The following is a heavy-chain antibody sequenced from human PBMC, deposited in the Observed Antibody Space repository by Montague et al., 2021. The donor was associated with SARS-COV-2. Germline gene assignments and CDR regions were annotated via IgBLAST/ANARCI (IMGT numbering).Heavy chain of an antibody. Sequence: SETLSLTCAVSGASVSSINWWTWVRQPPGKGLEWIGEINHSGSTNYNPSLKSRVTISVDTSKNQFSLKLSSVTAADTAVYYCARGRTGTTFYYYYYYGMDVWGQGTTVTVSS. D-gene: IGHD1-7*01. CDR1: GASVSSINW. CDR3: ARGRTGTTFYYYYYYGMDV. CDR2: INHSGST. V-gene: IGHV4-4*02. J-gene: IGHJ6*02.